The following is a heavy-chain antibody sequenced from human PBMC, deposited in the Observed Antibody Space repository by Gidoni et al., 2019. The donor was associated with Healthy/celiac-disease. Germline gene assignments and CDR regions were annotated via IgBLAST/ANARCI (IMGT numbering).Heavy chain of an antibody. CDR1: GFTFSSYG. D-gene: IGHD1-26*01. J-gene: IGHJ4*02. CDR2: IWYDGSNK. CDR3: ARDRFEWEHLFDY. Sequence: QVQLVESGGGVVQPGRSLRLSCAASGFTFSSYGMHWVRQAPGKGLEWVAVIWYDGSNKYYADSVKGRFTISRDNSKNTLYLQMNSLRAEDTAVYYCARDRFEWEHLFDYWGQGTLVTVSS. V-gene: IGHV3-33*01.